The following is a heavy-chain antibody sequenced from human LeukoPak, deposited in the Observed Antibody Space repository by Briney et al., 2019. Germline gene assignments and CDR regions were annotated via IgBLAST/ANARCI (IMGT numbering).Heavy chain of an antibody. CDR2: INSNGGST. D-gene: IGHD2-2*01. Sequence: GGSLRLSCSASGFAFSNYATHWVRPAPGKGLEYVAGINSNGGSTFYADSVKGRFTMSGDNSKNTLYLQMSSLRAEDTAVYYCVKGTSTKYYYYGMDVWGQGTTVTVSS. CDR3: VKGTSTKYYYYGMDV. V-gene: IGHV3-64D*06. J-gene: IGHJ6*02. CDR1: GFAFSNYA.